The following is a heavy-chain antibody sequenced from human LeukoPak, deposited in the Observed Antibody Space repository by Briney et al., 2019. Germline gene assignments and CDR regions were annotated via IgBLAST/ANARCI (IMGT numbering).Heavy chain of an antibody. CDR2: ISGSGGST. Sequence: GGSLRLSCAASGFTFSNAWMSWVRQAPGKGLEWVSAISGSGGSTYYADSVKGRFTISRDNSKNTLYPQMNSLRGEDTAVYYCVKAGGLRFDPWGQGTLVTVSS. V-gene: IGHV3-23*01. J-gene: IGHJ5*02. CDR3: VKAGGLRFDP. CDR1: GFTFSNAW.